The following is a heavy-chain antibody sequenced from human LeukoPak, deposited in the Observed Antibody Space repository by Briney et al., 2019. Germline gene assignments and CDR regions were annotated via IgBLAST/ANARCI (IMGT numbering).Heavy chain of an antibody. CDR3: AEGSMWYGS. J-gene: IGHJ5*02. CDR1: GASIRSYY. CDR2: HHHSGST. D-gene: IGHD6-13*01. Sequence: SETLSLTCTVSGASIRSYYWSWIRQPPGKGLEWIGYHHHSGSTNYSPSLKSRVTISVDTSKNQFSLKLTSVTAADTAVYYCAEGSMWYGSWGQGTLVTVSS. V-gene: IGHV4-59*01.